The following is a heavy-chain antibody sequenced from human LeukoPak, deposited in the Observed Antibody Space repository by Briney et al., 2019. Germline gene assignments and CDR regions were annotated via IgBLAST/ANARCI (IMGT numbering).Heavy chain of an antibody. D-gene: IGHD1-26*01. Sequence: PGGSLRLSCAASGFTFSSYGMHWVRQAPGKGLEWVAVIWYDGSNKYYADSVKGGFPLSRDNSKNTLYLQMNSLRAEDTAVYYCAKEPLSYVGGYYFDYWGQGTLVTVSS. J-gene: IGHJ4*02. CDR1: GFTFSSYG. CDR2: IWYDGSNK. V-gene: IGHV3-30*02. CDR3: AKEPLSYVGGYYFDY.